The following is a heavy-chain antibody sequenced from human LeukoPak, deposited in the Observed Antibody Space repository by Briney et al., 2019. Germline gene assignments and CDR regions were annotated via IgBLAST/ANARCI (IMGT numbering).Heavy chain of an antibody. CDR2: IKQDGSQK. CDR1: GYTFSMYW. CDR3: ARGGTYDI. V-gene: IGHV3-7*01. Sequence: GGSLRLSCVASGYTFSMYWMTWFRQAPGKGLEWVANIKQDGSQKNYVDSVKGRFSISRDNAKKSLYLQMNSLRDEDTAVYYCARGGTYDIWGPGTRVTVSS. J-gene: IGHJ3*02.